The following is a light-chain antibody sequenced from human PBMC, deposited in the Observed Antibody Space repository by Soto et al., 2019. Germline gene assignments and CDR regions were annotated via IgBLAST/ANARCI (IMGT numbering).Light chain of an antibody. Sequence: QMYKTPCFPSSPLGDQVPIICRASQSISRNLNWYQQKPGKAPKLLIYAASTLQSGVPSRFSGSGSGTDFTLTISSLQPEDIATYYCQDSYSTAFGQATKVDI. V-gene: IGKV1-39*01. J-gene: IGKJ1*01. CDR1: QSISRN. CDR2: AAS. CDR3: QDSYSTA.